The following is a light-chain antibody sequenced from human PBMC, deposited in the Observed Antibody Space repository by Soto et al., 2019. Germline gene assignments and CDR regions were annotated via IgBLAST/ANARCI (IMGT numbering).Light chain of an antibody. V-gene: IGLV2-8*01. J-gene: IGLJ3*02. CDR3: TSYVGNDIWV. CDR2: EVT. CDR1: SSDVGAYKY. Sequence: QSALTQPPSASGSPGQSVTISCTGTSSDVGAYKYVSWYQQYRGKAPKLMIYEVTKQPSGVPDRFSGSKSGNTASLTVSGLQAEDEADYYCTSYVGNDIWVFGGGTKVTVL.